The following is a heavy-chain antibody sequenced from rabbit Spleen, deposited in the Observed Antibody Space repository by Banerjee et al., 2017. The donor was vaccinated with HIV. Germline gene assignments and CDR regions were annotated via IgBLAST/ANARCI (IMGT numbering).Heavy chain of an antibody. J-gene: IGHJ3*01. CDR2: IYGGSGSA. CDR1: GFDFTSDYM. V-gene: IGHV1S45*01. CDR3: ARGTGVAGYDNPAGGFRL. Sequence: QEQLKETGGGLVQPGGSLTLSCKASGFDFTSDYMSWVRQAPGKGLEWIGCIYGGSGSAYYASWAKGRFTISKTSSTTATLQMTSLTAADTATYFCARGTGVAGYDNPAGGFRLWGQGTLVTVS. D-gene: IGHD4-2*01.